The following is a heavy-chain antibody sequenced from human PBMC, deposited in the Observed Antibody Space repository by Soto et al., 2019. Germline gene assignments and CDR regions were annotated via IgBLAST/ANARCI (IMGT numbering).Heavy chain of an antibody. V-gene: IGHV4-39*01. CDR1: GGSISSSRSY. Sequence: QLQLQESGPGLVKPSETLSLTCNVSGGSISSSRSYWAWFRQPPGKELEWIANIFYAGNTYYNPSLKSRVTVSVDTSKSQFSLKLDSVTAADTAVYYCARQAAAPGIDLWFDPWCQGTLVTVSS. J-gene: IGHJ5*02. CDR3: ARQAAAPGIDLWFDP. D-gene: IGHD6-13*01. CDR2: IFYAGNT.